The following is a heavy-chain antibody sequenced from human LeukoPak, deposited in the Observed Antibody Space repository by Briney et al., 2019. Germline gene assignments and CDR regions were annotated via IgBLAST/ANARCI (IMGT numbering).Heavy chain of an antibody. D-gene: IGHD3-3*01. Sequence: GVSLRLFCAASGFTVSRNYMSGVRQAPGKGGEGVSVIYSGWSTYYADSVKGRFTISRDNSKNTLYLQMNSLRAEDTAVYYCAKHGGDFWSGYFHFGSAFDFWGQGTMVTVSS. CDR1: GFTVSRNY. CDR2: IYSGWST. V-gene: IGHV3-53*01. J-gene: IGHJ3*01. CDR3: AKHGGDFWSGYFHFGSAFDF.